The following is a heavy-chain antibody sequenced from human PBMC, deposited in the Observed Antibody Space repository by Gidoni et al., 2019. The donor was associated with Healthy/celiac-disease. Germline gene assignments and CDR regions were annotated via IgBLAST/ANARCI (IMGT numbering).Heavy chain of an antibody. D-gene: IGHD6-13*01. V-gene: IGHV4-34*01. CDR3: ARGGAAAGKNAFDI. CDR1: GWSFSGYY. CDR2: INHSGST. J-gene: IGHJ3*02. Sequence: QVQLQQWGAGLLKPSETPSLTCAVYGWSFSGYYWSWIRQPPGKGLEWIGEINHSGSTNYNPSLKRRVTISVDTSKNQFSLKLSSVTAADTAVYYCARGGAAAGKNAFDIWGQGTMVTVSS.